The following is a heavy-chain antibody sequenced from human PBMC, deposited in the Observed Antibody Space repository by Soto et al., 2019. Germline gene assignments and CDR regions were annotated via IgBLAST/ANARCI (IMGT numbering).Heavy chain of an antibody. D-gene: IGHD1-26*01. Sequence: KVSCKAYRYSFTGDYMHWVRQAPGQGHEWMGWINPNSGGTNYAQKFQGWVTMTRDTSISTAYMELSRLRSDDTAVYYCARDYGTWEGSYRRSSYSGMDAWG. J-gene: IGHJ6*02. CDR3: ARDYGTWEGSYRRSSYSGMDA. CDR1: RYSFTGDY. V-gene: IGHV1-2*04. CDR2: INPNSGGT.